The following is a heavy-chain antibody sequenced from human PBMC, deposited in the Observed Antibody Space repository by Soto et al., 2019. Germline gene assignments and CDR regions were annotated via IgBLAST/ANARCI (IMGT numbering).Heavy chain of an antibody. J-gene: IGHJ5*02. D-gene: IGHD3-16*01. V-gene: IGHV3-23*01. CDR3: AKTAGYDYVWGSSGLDP. CDR1: GFTFTTYA. Sequence: GGSLRLSCAASGFTFTTYAMSWVRQAPGKGLEWVSVISGSGGSTYYADSVKGRFTISRDNSRNTVSLQMNSLRDEDTAVYYCAKTAGYDYVWGSSGLDPWGQGTLVTVSS. CDR2: ISGSGGST.